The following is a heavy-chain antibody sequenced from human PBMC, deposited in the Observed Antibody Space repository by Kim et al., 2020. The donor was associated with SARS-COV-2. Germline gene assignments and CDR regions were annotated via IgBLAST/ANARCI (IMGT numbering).Heavy chain of an antibody. V-gene: IGHV3-48*03. CDR3: ARGDSSGWYYQVGDY. J-gene: IGHJ4*02. CDR2: ISSSGSTI. CDR1: GFTFSSYE. D-gene: IGHD6-19*01. Sequence: GGSLRLSCAASGFTFSSYEMNWVRQAPGKGLEWVSYISSSGSTIYYADSVKGRFTISRDNAKNSLYLQMNSLRAEDTAVYYCARGDSSGWYYQVGDYWGQGTLVTVSS.